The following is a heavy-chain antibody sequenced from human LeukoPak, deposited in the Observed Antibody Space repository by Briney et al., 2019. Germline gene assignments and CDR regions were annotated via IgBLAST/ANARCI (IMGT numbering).Heavy chain of an antibody. V-gene: IGHV3-30-3*01. CDR1: GFTFSSYA. D-gene: IGHD5-18*01. Sequence: PGGSLRLSCAASGFTFSSYAMHWVRQAPGKGLEWVAVISYDGSNKYYADSVKGRFTISRDNSKNTLYLQMNSLRAEDTAVYYCARGRTAPGSMDVWGQGTTVTVSS. J-gene: IGHJ6*02. CDR3: ARGRTAPGSMDV. CDR2: ISYDGSNK.